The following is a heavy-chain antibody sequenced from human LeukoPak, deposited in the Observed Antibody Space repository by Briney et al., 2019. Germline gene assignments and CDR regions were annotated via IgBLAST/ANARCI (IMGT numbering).Heavy chain of an antibody. CDR3: ARNPSPWYFDL. CDR1: GGSISSGGYS. Sequence: SQTLSLTCAVSGGSISSGGYSWSWIRQPPGKGLEWIGYIYHSGSTYYNPSLKSRVTISVDRSKNQFSLKLSSVTAADTAVYYCARNPSPWYFDLWGHGTLVTVSS. V-gene: IGHV4-30-2*01. J-gene: IGHJ2*01. CDR2: IYHSGST.